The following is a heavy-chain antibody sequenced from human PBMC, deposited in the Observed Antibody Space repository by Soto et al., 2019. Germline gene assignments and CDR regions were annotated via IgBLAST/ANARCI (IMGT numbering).Heavy chain of an antibody. CDR2: INAGNGNT. CDR1: GYTFTSYA. D-gene: IGHD3-10*01. V-gene: IGHV1-3*01. Sequence: ASVKVSCKASGYTFTSYAMHWVRQAPGQRLEWMGWINAGNGNTKYSQKFQGRVTITRDTSASTAYMELSSLRSEDTAVYYCASYAPPRLRFYYYFDYWGQGTLVTVSS. J-gene: IGHJ4*02. CDR3: ASYAPPRLRFYYYFDY.